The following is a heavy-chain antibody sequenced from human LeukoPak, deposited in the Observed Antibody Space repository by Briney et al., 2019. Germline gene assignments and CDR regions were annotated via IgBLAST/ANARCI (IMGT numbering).Heavy chain of an antibody. J-gene: IGHJ4*02. V-gene: IGHV1-2*02. CDR3: ARTYYDFWSVYKYYFDY. D-gene: IGHD3-3*01. CDR2: INPNSGGT. CDR1: GYTFTGYY. Sequence: ASVKVSCKASGYTFTGYYMHWVRQAPGQGLEWMGWINPNSGGTNYAQKFQGRVTMTRDTSISTAYMELSRLRSDDTAVYYCARTYYDFWSVYKYYFDYWGQGTLVTVSS.